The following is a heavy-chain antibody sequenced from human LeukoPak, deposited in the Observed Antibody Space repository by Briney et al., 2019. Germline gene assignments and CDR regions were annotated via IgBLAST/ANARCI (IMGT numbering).Heavy chain of an antibody. CDR3: ARGGLRYFDWLLFVGFGDLTDSDY. V-gene: IGHV3-30*04. CDR1: GFTFSSYA. Sequence: GGSLRLSCAASGFTFSSYAMHWVRQAPGKGLEWVAVISYDGSNKYYADSVKGRFTISRDNSKNTLYLQMNSLRAEDTAVYYCARGGLRYFDWLLFVGFGDLTDSDYWGQGTLVTVSS. D-gene: IGHD3-9*01. J-gene: IGHJ4*02. CDR2: ISYDGSNK.